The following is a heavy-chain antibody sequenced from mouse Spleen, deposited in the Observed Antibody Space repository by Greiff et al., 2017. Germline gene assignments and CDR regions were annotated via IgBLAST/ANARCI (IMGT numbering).Heavy chain of an antibody. CDR3: ARYYDAMDY. Sequence: QVQLQQPGAELVKPGASVKLSCKASGYTFTSYWMQWVKQRPGQGLEWIGEIDPSDSYTNYNQKFKGKATLTVDTSSSTAYMQLSSLTSEDSAVYYCARYYDAMDYWGQGTSVTVSS. CDR2: IDPSDSYT. CDR1: GYTFTSYW. D-gene: IGHD1-1*02. J-gene: IGHJ4*01. V-gene: IGHV1-50*01.